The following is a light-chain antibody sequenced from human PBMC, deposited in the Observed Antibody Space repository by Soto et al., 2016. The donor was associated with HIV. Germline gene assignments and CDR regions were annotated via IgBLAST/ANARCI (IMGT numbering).Light chain of an antibody. CDR3: QQFYSSVLT. V-gene: IGKV1-NL1*01. J-gene: IGKJ1*01. Sequence: DIQMTQSPSSLSASVGDRVTITCRASQDIRNSVTWYQQKPGKAPTVLLYTATHLERGVPSRFSGGGSGTHYTLTISNIQPDDFATYYCQQFYSSVLTFGQGTKV. CDR1: QDIRNS. CDR2: TAT.